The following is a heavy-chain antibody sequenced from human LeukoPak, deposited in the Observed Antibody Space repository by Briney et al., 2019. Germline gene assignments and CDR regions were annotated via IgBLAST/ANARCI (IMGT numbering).Heavy chain of an antibody. Sequence: PWGSVPLSCAASGFTFSSYEMNWVRQAPGKGLEWVSYISSSGSTIYYADSVKGRFTISRDNAKNSLYLQMNSLRAEDTAVYYCARDQYYYDSSGYYPIKFDYWGQGTLGPVSS. CDR3: ARDQYYYDSSGYYPIKFDY. D-gene: IGHD3-22*01. J-gene: IGHJ4*02. CDR2: ISSSGSTI. V-gene: IGHV3-48*03. CDR1: GFTFSSYE.